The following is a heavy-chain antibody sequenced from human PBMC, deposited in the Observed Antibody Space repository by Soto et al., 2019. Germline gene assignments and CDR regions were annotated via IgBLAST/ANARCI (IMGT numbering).Heavy chain of an antibody. CDR1: GFTFSSYG. Sequence: QVQLVESGGGVVRPGRSLRLCCAASGFTFSSYGMQWVRQAPGKGLEWVAVISYEGRIQYYADSVKGRFTISRDNSKDTLYLQMNSLRADDTAIYYCVNEGTTKRSYYFDFWGQGTLVTVSS. CDR3: VNEGTTKRSYYFDF. V-gene: IGHV3-30*18. D-gene: IGHD1-26*01. CDR2: ISYEGRIQ. J-gene: IGHJ4*02.